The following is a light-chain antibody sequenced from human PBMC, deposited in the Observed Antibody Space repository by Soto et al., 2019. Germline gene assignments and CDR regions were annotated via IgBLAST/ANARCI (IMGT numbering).Light chain of an antibody. Sequence: QSELTQPPSASGSPGQSVTISCTRTSSDVGGYNYVSWYQQHPGKSPKLMIYEVTKRPSGVPDRFSGSKSGNTASLTVSGLQAEDEADYYCNSYAGSSHWVFGTGTKVTVL. V-gene: IGLV2-8*01. CDR3: NSYAGSSHWV. CDR2: EVT. J-gene: IGLJ1*01. CDR1: SSDVGGYNY.